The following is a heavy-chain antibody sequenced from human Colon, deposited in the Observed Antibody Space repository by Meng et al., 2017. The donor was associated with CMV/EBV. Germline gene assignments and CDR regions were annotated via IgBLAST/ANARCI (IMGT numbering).Heavy chain of an antibody. CDR3: ARGLWFGELLGGYYYGMDV. V-gene: IGHV3-21*01. Sequence: GGSLRLSCAASGFTFSDYYMNWVRQAPGKGLEWVSSISSSSSYIYYADSVKGRFTISRDNAKNSLYLQMNSLRAEDTAVYYCARGLWFGELLGGYYYGMDVWGQGTTVTVSS. D-gene: IGHD3-10*01. J-gene: IGHJ6*02. CDR1: GFTFSDYY. CDR2: ISSSSSYI.